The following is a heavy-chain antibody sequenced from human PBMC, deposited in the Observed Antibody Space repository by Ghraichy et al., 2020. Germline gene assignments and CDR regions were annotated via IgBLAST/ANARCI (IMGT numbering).Heavy chain of an antibody. Sequence: VKVSCKGSGHTFSRYAMHWVRQAPGQGLEWMGWINAGNGYTGYSKKFQGRVTITRDTSARTTYMELSSLKSEDTDVYFCAGEVDYGGNSYKWFDPWGQGTLVIVSS. CDR1: GHTFSRYA. J-gene: IGHJ5*02. D-gene: IGHD4-23*01. CDR3: AGEVDYGGNSYKWFDP. V-gene: IGHV1-3*01. CDR2: INAGNGYT.